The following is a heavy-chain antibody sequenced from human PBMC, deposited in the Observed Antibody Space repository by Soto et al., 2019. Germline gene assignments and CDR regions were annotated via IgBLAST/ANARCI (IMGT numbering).Heavy chain of an antibody. CDR2: INPSGGST. J-gene: IGHJ6*02. Sequence: ASVKVSCKASGYTFTNYEINWVRQAPGQGLEWMGIINPSGGSTSYAQKFQGRVTMTRDTSTSTVYMELSSLRSEDTAVYYCAREIAAAAHGKYYYYYYGMDVWGQGTTVTVSS. D-gene: IGHD6-13*01. CDR3: AREIAAAAHGKYYYYYYGMDV. CDR1: GYTFTNYE. V-gene: IGHV1-46*03.